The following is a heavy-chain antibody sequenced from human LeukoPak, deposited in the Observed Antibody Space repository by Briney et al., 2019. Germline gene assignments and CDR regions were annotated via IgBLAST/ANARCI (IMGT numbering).Heavy chain of an antibody. D-gene: IGHD2-15*01. J-gene: IGHJ4*02. CDR2: ISISSSYI. V-gene: IGHV3-21*01. Sequence: PGRSLRLSCAAAGFTFSSYGMHWVRQAPGKGLEWVSCISISSSYIYYPDSVKGRFTISRDNAKNSLYLQMNSLRAEDTAVYYCARDGGGGLDYWGQGTLVTVSS. CDR3: ARDGGGGLDY. CDR1: GFTFSSYG.